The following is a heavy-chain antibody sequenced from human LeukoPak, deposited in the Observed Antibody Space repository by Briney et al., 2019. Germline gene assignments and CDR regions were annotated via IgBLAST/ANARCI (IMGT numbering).Heavy chain of an antibody. J-gene: IGHJ6*04. V-gene: IGHV3-7*01. CDR2: IKTDGSET. Sequence: PGGSLRLSCAASGFPFGSYWMSWVRQAPGKGLQWVANIKTDGSETYYLDSVKGRFTISRDNAKNSLYLQMNSLRVEDTAVYYCARKAYGLDVWGKGTTVTVSS. CDR3: ARKAYGLDV. CDR1: GFPFGSYW.